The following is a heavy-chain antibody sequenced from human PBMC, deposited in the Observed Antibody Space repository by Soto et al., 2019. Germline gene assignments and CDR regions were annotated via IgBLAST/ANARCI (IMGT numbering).Heavy chain of an antibody. CDR2: IKAYNGNT. CDR1: GYTFSIYG. J-gene: IGHJ4*02. D-gene: IGHD3-10*01. Sequence: ASVKVSCKASGYTFSIYGINWVRQAPGQGLEWMGWIKAYNGNTKYAQNLQGRMTMTTGTSTSTAYMELRSLRSDDTAVYYCARDLDGSGSYYTDYWGQGTLVTVSS. CDR3: ARDLDGSGSYYTDY. V-gene: IGHV1-18*01.